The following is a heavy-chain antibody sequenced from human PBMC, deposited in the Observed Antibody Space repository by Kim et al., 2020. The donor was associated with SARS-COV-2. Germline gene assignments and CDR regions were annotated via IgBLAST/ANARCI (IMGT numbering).Heavy chain of an antibody. CDR1: GGSISSGGYY. J-gene: IGHJ4*02. CDR2: IYYSGST. V-gene: IGHV4-31*03. Sequence: SETLSLTCTVSGGSISSGGYYWSWIRQHPGKGLEWIGYIYYSGSTYYNPSLKSRVTISVDTSKNQFSLKLSSVTAADTAVYYCASGLVDYDSSGYYMDYWGQGTLVTVSS. CDR3: ASGLVDYDSSGYYMDY. D-gene: IGHD3-22*01.